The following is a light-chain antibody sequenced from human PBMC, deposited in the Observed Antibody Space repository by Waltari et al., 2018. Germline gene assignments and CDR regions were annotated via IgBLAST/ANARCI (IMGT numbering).Light chain of an antibody. CDR1: QGISKF. V-gene: IGKV1-16*01. J-gene: IGKJ4*01. Sequence: DIQMTQSPSSLAASGGDSVTITCRASQGISKFLAWFRQKPGKAPESLIYGASSLQSGVPSRFSGSGSGTDFTLTISSLQPEDFASYYCQQYKTFPLTFGGGTKVEIK. CDR2: GAS. CDR3: QQYKTFPLT.